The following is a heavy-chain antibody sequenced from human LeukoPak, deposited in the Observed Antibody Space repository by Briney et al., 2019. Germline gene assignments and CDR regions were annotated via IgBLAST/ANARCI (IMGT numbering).Heavy chain of an antibody. J-gene: IGHJ4*02. CDR3: AREGYYYVVDY. D-gene: IGHD3-22*01. CDR2: IYTRGST. Sequence: SQTLSLACTVSGGSISSGSYYWSCIRPPAGKGLEWIGRIYTRGSTNYKPSLKSRVTISVDTSKNQFSLKLSSVTAADTAVYYCAREGYYYVVDYWGQGTLVTVSS. CDR1: GGSISSGSYY. V-gene: IGHV4-61*02.